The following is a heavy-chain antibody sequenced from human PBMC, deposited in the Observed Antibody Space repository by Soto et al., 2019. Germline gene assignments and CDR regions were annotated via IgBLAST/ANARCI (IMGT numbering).Heavy chain of an antibody. CDR3: ARVVVAAMQGLSYYYYGMDV. Sequence: SVKVSCKASGGTFSSYAISWVRQAPGQGLEWMGGIIPIFGTANYAQKFQGRVTITADKSTSTAYMELSSLRSEDTAVYYCARVVVAAMQGLSYYYYGMDVWGQGTTVTVSS. V-gene: IGHV1-69*06. CDR2: IIPIFGTA. J-gene: IGHJ6*02. CDR1: GGTFSSYA. D-gene: IGHD2-15*01.